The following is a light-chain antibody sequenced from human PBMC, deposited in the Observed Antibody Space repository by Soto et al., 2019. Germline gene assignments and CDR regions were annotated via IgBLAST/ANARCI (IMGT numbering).Light chain of an antibody. J-gene: IGKJ1*01. CDR1: QSISSNY. CDR3: QQYGSSPRS. V-gene: IGKV3-20*01. CDR2: GAS. Sequence: EIVLTQSPGTLSMSPGERATLSCRASQSISSNYLAWYQQKPGQAPRLLIYGASSWATGIPDRFSGSGSGTDFALTLSRLEAEDFAVYYCQQYGSSPRSFGQGTNVECK.